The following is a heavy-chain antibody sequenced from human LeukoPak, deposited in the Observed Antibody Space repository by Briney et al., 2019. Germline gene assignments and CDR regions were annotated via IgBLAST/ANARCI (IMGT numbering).Heavy chain of an antibody. CDR3: ARVPDDFWSGYFVDY. D-gene: IGHD3-3*01. CDR1: GFTFSRYS. J-gene: IGHJ4*02. Sequence: KPGGSLRLSCVASGFTFSRYSMNWVRQAPGKGLEWVSSISSSSSYIYYADSVKGRFTISRDNAKNSLYLQMNSLRAEDTAVYYCARVPDDFWSGYFVDYWGQGTLVTVSS. CDR2: ISSSSSYI. V-gene: IGHV3-21*01.